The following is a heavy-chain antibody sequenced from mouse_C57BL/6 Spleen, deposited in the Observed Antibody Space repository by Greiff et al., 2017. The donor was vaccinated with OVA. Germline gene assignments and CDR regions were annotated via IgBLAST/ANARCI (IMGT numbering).Heavy chain of an antibody. CDR3: ARTGIYAMDY. Sequence: EVQLVESGGGLVKPGGSLTLSCAASGFTFSDSGMHWVRQAPEKGLEWVAYISSGSSTIYSADTVKGRFTISRDNAKNTLFLQMTSLRSEDTAMYYCARTGIYAMDYWGQGTSVTVSS. CDR1: GFTFSDSG. D-gene: IGHD4-1*01. V-gene: IGHV5-17*01. CDR2: ISSGSSTI. J-gene: IGHJ4*01.